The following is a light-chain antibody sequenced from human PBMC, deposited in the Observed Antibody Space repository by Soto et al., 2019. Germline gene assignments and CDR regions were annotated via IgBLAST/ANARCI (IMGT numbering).Light chain of an antibody. Sequence: DIQLTQYPSFLSASVGDRVTVSCRASQDISTSLAWFQQKAGKVPQLLVYPASTLQDGVPSRFSGSGSGTYFTLTINNLQAEDFATYYCQHLRTYPFSFGPGTKLDIK. CDR3: QHLRTYPFS. J-gene: IGKJ2*03. CDR1: QDISTS. V-gene: IGKV1-9*01. CDR2: PAS.